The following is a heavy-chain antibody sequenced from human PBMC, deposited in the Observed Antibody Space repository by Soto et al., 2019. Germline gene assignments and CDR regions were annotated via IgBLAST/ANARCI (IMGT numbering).Heavy chain of an antibody. CDR2: IYYSGST. V-gene: IGHV4-39*01. J-gene: IGHJ5*02. CDR3: ARGAHYYGPGSYYKLPSRHWFDP. Sequence: SETLSLTCTVSGGSISSSSYYWGWIRQPPGKGLEWIGSIYYSGSTYYNPSLKSRVTISVDTSKNQFSLKLSSVTAADTAVYYCARGAHYYGPGSYYKLPSRHWFDPWGQGTLVTVSS. D-gene: IGHD3-10*01. CDR1: GGSISSSSYY.